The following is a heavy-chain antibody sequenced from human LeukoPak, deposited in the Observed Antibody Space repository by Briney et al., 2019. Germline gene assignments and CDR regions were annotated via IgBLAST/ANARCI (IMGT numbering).Heavy chain of an antibody. D-gene: IGHD6-19*01. CDR3: ANNHPPLGYSSGWSLLFDY. CDR1: GGSISSYY. J-gene: IGHJ4*02. V-gene: IGHV4-59*08. Sequence: SGTLSLTCTVSGGSISSYYWNWIRQPPGKGLEWIGYIYYTGSTNYNPSLKSRVTISLDTSKNQFSLKLSSVTAADTAVYYCANNHPPLGYSSGWSLLFDYWGQGTLVTVSS. CDR2: IYYTGST.